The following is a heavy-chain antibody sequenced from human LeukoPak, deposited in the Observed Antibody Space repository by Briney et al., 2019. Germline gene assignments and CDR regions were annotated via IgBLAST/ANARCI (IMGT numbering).Heavy chain of an antibody. CDR3: ARDRVAAAGTPYYYYGMDV. Sequence: SQTLSLTCAISGDSVSSNSAAWNWIRQSPSRGLEWLGRTYYRSKWYNDYAVSVKSRITINLDTSKNQFSLQLNSVTPEDTAVYYCARDRVAAAGTPYYYYGMDVWGQGTTVTVSS. CDR1: GDSVSSNSAA. CDR2: TYYRSKWYN. D-gene: IGHD6-13*01. J-gene: IGHJ6*02. V-gene: IGHV6-1*01.